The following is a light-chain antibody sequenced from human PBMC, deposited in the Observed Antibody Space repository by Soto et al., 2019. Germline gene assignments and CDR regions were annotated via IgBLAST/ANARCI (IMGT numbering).Light chain of an antibody. CDR1: QSVLYSTNDKNY. CDR2: WAS. Sequence: DIVMTQSPDSLAVSLGGRATINCKSSQSVLYSTNDKNYLAWYQQKPGQPPKLLIYWASTRESGVPDRFSGSGSGTDFTLTISSLQAEDVAVYYCQLYYSTPWTFGQGTKVEIK. CDR3: QLYYSTPWT. J-gene: IGKJ1*01. V-gene: IGKV4-1*01.